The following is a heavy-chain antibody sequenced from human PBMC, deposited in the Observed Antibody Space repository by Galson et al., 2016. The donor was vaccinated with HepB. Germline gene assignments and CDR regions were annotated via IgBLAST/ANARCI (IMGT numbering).Heavy chain of an antibody. CDR1: GFTFSTPA. CDR2: ITASGGTS. Sequence: SLRLSCAASGFTFSTPAMAWVRQAPGKGLEWVSSITASGGTSYYADSVRGRFTISRDNSENTLYLQMSSLRVEDTAVYYCAKALRTSSAVSDLWGQGTLVTVSS. CDR3: AKALRTSSAVSDL. D-gene: IGHD2-2*01. J-gene: IGHJ5*02. V-gene: IGHV3-23*01.